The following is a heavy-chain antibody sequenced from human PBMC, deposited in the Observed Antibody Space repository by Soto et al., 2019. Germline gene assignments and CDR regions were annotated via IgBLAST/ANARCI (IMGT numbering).Heavy chain of an antibody. Sequence: PGGSLRLSCAASGFTFSSYAMSWVRQAPGKGLEWVSAISGSGGSTYYADSVKGRFTISRDNSKNTLYLQMNSLRAEDTAVYYCAKVNGDYVGTTYYFDYWGQGTLVTVSS. V-gene: IGHV3-23*01. J-gene: IGHJ4*02. CDR2: ISGSGGST. D-gene: IGHD4-17*01. CDR1: GFTFSSYA. CDR3: AKVNGDYVGTTYYFDY.